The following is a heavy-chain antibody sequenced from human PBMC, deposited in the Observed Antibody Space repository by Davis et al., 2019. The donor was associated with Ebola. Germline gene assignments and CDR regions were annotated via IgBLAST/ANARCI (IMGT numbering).Heavy chain of an antibody. CDR3: ARSGGDSFDL. Sequence: GESLKISCAASGFTFSSYWMHWVRQAPGKGLVWVSRINSDGSSTSYADSVKGRFTISRDNAKNTLYLQMNSLRAEDTAVYYCARSGGDSFDLWGQGTMVTVSS. V-gene: IGHV3-74*01. J-gene: IGHJ3*01. D-gene: IGHD2-21*01. CDR1: GFTFSSYW. CDR2: INSDGSST.